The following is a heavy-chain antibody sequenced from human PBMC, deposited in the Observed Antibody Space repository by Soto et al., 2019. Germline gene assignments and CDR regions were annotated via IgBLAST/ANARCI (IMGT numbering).Heavy chain of an antibody. CDR3: ARGRGYSGDDHYYYFDMDV. V-gene: IGHV1-69*01. D-gene: IGHD5-12*01. Sequence: QVQLVQSGAEVKKPASSVKVSCKASGGTFNNYPITWVRQAPGEGLEWMGGSIPIFGTANYAQNFQGRVTISVDESTSTAYMELSSLISEDTAVYYCARGRGYSGDDHYYYFDMDVWGQGTTVTVSS. CDR2: SIPIFGTA. J-gene: IGHJ6*02. CDR1: GGTFNNYP.